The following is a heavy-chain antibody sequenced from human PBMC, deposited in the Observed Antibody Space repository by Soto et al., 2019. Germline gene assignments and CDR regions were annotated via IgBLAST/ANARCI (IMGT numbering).Heavy chain of an antibody. CDR3: AVATTPKEFDY. CDR2: INHSGST. CDR1: GGSFSGYY. V-gene: IGHV4-34*01. D-gene: IGHD1-1*01. Sequence: SETLSLTCAVYGGSFSGYYWSWIRQPPGKGLEWIGEINHSGSTNYNPSLKSRVTISVDTSKNQFSLKLSSVTAADTAVYYCAVATTPKEFDYWGQGTLVTISS. J-gene: IGHJ4*02.